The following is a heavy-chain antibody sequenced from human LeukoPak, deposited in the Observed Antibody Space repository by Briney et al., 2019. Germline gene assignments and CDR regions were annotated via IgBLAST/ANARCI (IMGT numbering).Heavy chain of an antibody. CDR2: MNPNSGNT. D-gene: IGHD3-22*01. V-gene: IGHV1-8*01. J-gene: IGHJ4*02. Sequence: ASVKVSCKASGYTFTSYDINWVRQATGQGLEWMGWMNPNSGNTGYAQKFQGRVTMTRNTSISTAYMELSSLRSEDTAVYYCARGTKYGGVPYYYDSSGYSNAGFWGQGTLVTVSS. CDR3: ARGTKYGGVPYYYDSSGYSNAGF. CDR1: GYTFTSYD.